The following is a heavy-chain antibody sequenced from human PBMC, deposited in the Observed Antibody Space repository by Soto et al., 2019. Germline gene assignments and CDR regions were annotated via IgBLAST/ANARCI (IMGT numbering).Heavy chain of an antibody. CDR2: IKQDGSEK. Sequence: EVQLVESGGGLVQPGGSLRLSCAASGFTFSSYWMSWVRQAPGKGLEWVANIKQDGSEKYYVDSVKGRFTISRDNAKNSLYLQMNSLRAEDTAVYYCARAGYCSSTSCYFRYFDLWGRGTLVTVSS. CDR1: GFTFSSYW. J-gene: IGHJ2*01. V-gene: IGHV3-7*04. CDR3: ARAGYCSSTSCYFRYFDL. D-gene: IGHD2-2*01.